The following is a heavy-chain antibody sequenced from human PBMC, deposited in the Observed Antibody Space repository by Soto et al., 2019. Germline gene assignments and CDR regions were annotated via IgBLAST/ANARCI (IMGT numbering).Heavy chain of an antibody. Sequence: QVQLVQSGVEVKKPGASVKVSCKASGYTFTNYGINWVRQAPGQGLEWMGWISTYDGKTNYTQKVQGRVTMTTDTSTSTAYMELTRLRSDDPAIYYCARGEAHFDFWGQGPLVTVSS. J-gene: IGHJ4*02. CDR1: GYTFTNYG. V-gene: IGHV1-18*01. CDR2: ISTYDGKT. CDR3: ARGEAHFDF. D-gene: IGHD1-26*01.